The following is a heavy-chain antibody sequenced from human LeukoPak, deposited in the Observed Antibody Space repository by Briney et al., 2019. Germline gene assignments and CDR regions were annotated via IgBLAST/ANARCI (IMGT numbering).Heavy chain of an antibody. CDR1: GFTFRSFW. D-gene: IGHD5-12*01. V-gene: IGHV3-7*01. CDR3: ARDRGYDTFDY. CDR2: IKEDGSDK. J-gene: IGHJ4*02. Sequence: QAGGSLRLSCAASGFTFRSFWMSWVRQAPGKGLEWVANIKEDGSDKNYVDSVKGRFTISRDNTKSSVFLQMNSLRDEGTAVYFCARDRGYDTFDYWGQGTLVTVSS.